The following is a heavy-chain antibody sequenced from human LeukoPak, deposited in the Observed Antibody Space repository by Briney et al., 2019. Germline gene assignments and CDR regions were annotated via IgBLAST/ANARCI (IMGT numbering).Heavy chain of an antibody. J-gene: IGHJ4*02. CDR3: ARGLNDSWTGENY. V-gene: IGHV4-38-2*02. D-gene: IGHD3-3*01. CDR2: INHSGST. CDR1: GYSISSGYY. Sequence: SETLSLTCTVSGYSISSGYYWGWIRQPPGKGLEWIGEINHSGSTNYNPSLKSRVTISLDTSKSQFSLKVRYVTAADTAVYYCARGLNDSWTGENYWGQGTLVTVSP.